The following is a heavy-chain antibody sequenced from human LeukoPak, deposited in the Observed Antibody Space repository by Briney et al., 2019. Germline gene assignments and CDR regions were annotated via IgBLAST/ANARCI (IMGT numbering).Heavy chain of an antibody. CDR3: ARVVDPAGEERNWFDP. V-gene: IGHV1-2*02. CDR2: INPNSGGT. D-gene: IGHD6-13*01. CDR1: GYTFTGYY. Sequence: ASVKVSCKASGYTFTGYYMHWVRQAPGQGLEWMGWINPNSGGTNYAQKFQGRVTMTRDTPISTAYMELSRLRSDDTAVYYCARVVDPAGEERNWFDPWGQGTLVTVSS. J-gene: IGHJ5*02.